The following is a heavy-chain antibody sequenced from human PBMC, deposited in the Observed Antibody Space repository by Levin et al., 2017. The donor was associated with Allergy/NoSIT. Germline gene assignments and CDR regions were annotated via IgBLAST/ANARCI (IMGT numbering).Heavy chain of an antibody. CDR2: ISYDGSNK. CDR3: ARSLLRYFDWLGD. V-gene: IGHV3-30-3*01. D-gene: IGHD3-9*01. J-gene: IGHJ5*02. CDR1: GFTFSSYA. Sequence: GGSLRLSCAASGFTFSSYAMHWVRQAPGKGLEWVALISYDGSNKYYADSVKGRFTISRDNSKNTLYLQMNSLRAEDTAVYYCARSLLRYFDWLGDWGQGTLVTVSS.